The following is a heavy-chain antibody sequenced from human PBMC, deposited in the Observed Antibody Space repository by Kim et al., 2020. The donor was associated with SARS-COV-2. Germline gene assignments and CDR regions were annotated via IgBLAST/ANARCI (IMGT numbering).Heavy chain of an antibody. CDR3: RYRDSSGQTDS. CDR2: IGSSGDAI. V-gene: IGHV3-48*04. Sequence: GGSLRLSCAASGFTFSGEAMNWVRQAPGKGLEWVSYIGSSGDAIWYADSVTGRVTTSSDNAKNTLLLQMNSMRVEDTAIYYCRYRDSSGQTDSWGQGILV. D-gene: IGHD3-22*01. J-gene: IGHJ5*01. CDR1: GFTFSGEA.